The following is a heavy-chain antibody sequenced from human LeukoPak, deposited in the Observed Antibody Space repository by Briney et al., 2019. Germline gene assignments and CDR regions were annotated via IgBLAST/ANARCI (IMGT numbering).Heavy chain of an antibody. D-gene: IGHD4-17*01. CDR2: VDPSGST. V-gene: IGHV4-59*01. J-gene: IGHJ4*02. CDR3: ARSGKYGDYGADS. CDR1: GASMSDYY. Sequence: PSETLSLTCTVSGASMSDYYWNWIRQPPGKGLEWIGYVDPSGSTNHNPSLKSRLTISVDTSKNQFSLKLRSVTAADTAVYYCARSGKYGDYGADSWGRGTLVTVSS.